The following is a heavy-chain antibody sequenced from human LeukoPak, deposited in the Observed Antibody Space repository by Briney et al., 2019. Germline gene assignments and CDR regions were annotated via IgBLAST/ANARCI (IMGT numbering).Heavy chain of an antibody. J-gene: IGHJ4*02. CDR2: IYYSGST. Sequence: SETLSLTCTVSGGSISSSSYYWGWIRQPPGKGLEWIGSIYYSGSTYYNPSLKSRVTISVDTSKNQFSLKLSSVTAADTAVYYCARDRDYYDSSGAIFDYWGQGTLVTVSS. CDR3: ARDRDYYDSSGAIFDY. D-gene: IGHD3-22*01. V-gene: IGHV4-39*07. CDR1: GGSISSSSYY.